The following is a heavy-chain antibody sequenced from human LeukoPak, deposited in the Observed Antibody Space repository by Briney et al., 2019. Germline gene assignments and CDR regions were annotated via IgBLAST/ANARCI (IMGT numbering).Heavy chain of an antibody. CDR3: VKDRDFWSGLDV. D-gene: IGHD3-3*01. J-gene: IGHJ6*02. Sequence: GGSLRLSCAASGFTFSDYYMSWIRQAPGKGLEWVSYISSSSSYTNYADSVKGRFTISRDNAKNSLYLQMNSLKLEDTALYYCVKDRDFWSGLDVWGQGTMVTVS. CDR2: ISSSSSYT. V-gene: IGHV3-11*05. CDR1: GFTFSDYY.